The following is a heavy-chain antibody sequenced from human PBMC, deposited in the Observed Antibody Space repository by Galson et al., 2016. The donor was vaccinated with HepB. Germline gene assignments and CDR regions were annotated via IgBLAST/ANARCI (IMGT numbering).Heavy chain of an antibody. CDR1: GFTFDDFA. CDR3: VKDINTFGGVIWGDVFDI. CDR2: ISWNSRSV. V-gene: IGHV3-9*01. J-gene: IGHJ3*02. Sequence: SLRLSCAASGFTFDDFAMHWVRQAPGKGLEWVSGISWNSRSVDYADSVKGRFTISRDNAKNSLYLQMNSLRAEATALYYCVKDINTFGGVIWGDVFDIWGQETMVTVSS. D-gene: IGHD3-16*01.